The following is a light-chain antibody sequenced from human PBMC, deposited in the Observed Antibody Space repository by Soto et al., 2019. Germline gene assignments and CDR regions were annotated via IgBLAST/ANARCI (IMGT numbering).Light chain of an antibody. CDR3: NSYTTSNTRQIA. J-gene: IGLJ1*01. CDR2: DVT. V-gene: IGLV2-14*03. CDR1: SSDVGGYNY. Sequence: QSALTQPASVSGSPGQSITISCTGTSSDVGGYNYVSWYQHHPGKAPKLIIYDVTNRPSGVSNPFSGSKSGNTASLTISGLQPEDEADYYCNSYTTSNTRQIAFGTGTKLTVL.